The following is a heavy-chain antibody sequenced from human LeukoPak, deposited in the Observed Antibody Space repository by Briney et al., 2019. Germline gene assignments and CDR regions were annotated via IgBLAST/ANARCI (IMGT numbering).Heavy chain of an antibody. CDR2: ISGNGGNT. CDR3: ARGTGRFMFDI. J-gene: IGHJ3*02. D-gene: IGHD3-3*01. Sequence: GGSLRLSCAASGFTFDDYAMHWVRQVPGKGLEWVSLISGNGGNTYYADSVKGRFTISRDNSKNSLYLQMNSLRTEDTAVYYCARGTGRFMFDIWGQGTMVTVSS. V-gene: IGHV3-43*02. CDR1: GFTFDDYA.